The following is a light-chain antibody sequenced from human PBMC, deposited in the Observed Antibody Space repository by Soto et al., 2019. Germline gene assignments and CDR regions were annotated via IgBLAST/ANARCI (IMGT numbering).Light chain of an antibody. CDR2: EGS. CDR1: SSDVGSYNL. V-gene: IGLV2-23*01. CDR3: CSFAGSSTYV. Sequence: YVLTQPASLSGSPGQSITISCTGTSSDVGSYNLVSWYQHHPGKAPKLMIYEGSKRPSGVSNRFSGSKSGNTASLTISGLQAEDEADYYCCSFAGSSTYVFGTGTKVTVL. J-gene: IGLJ1*01.